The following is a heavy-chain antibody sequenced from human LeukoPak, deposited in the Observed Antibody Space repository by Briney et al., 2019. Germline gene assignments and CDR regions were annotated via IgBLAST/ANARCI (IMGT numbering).Heavy chain of an antibody. Sequence: SETLSLTCTVSGGSISLYYWNWIRQPAGKGLEWIGRIFTSGITNYNPSLKSRVTMSVDTSKSQLSLALSSVTAADTAVYYCAREISGSYYSPLGYMDVWGKGTTVTVSS. CDR3: AREISGSYYSPLGYMDV. D-gene: IGHD3-10*01. J-gene: IGHJ6*03. CDR1: GGSISLYY. CDR2: IFTSGIT. V-gene: IGHV4-4*07.